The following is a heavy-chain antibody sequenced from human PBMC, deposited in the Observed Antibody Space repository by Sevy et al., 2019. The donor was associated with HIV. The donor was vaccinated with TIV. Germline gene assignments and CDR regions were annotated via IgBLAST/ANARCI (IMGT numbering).Heavy chain of an antibody. CDR1: GFTFGDYA. CDR2: IRSKAYGGTT. J-gene: IGHJ3*02. CDR3: TREPKGWELRDSFDDAFDI. V-gene: IGHV3-49*03. Sequence: GGSLRLSCTASGFTFGDYAMSWFRQAPGKGMEWVGFIRSKAYGGTTEYAATVKGRLHISRDDSKSIAYLQMNSLKTEGKAVCYCTREPKGWELRDSFDDAFDIWGQETMVTVS. D-gene: IGHD1-26*01.